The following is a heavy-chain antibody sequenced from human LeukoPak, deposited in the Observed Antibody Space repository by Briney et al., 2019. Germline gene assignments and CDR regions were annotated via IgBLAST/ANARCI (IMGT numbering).Heavy chain of an antibody. D-gene: IGHD6-13*01. CDR3: ARHTDIAPLSSLKY. V-gene: IGHV4-59*08. CDR2: IYYSGST. Sequence: SETLSLTCTVSGGSISSYYWSWIRQTPGKGLEWIGDIYYSGSTKYNPSLKSGVTIPVDTSKNQCSLKFVSVTAAETAVYYCARHTDIAPLSSLKYWGQGTLVTVSS. J-gene: IGHJ4*02. CDR1: GGSISSYY.